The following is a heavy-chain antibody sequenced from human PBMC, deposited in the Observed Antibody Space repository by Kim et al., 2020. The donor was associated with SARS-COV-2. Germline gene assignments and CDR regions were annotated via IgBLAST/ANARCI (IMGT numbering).Heavy chain of an antibody. CDR1: RYTFTSYY. J-gene: IGHJ6*02. CDR2: INPSGGST. D-gene: IGHD6-13*01. CDR3: AGYSSSWYGIGDYGMDV. V-gene: IGHV1-46*01. Sequence: ASVKVSCKASRYTFTSYYMHWVRQAPVQGLEWMGIINPSGGSTSYAQKFQGRVTMTRDTSTSTVYMELSSLRSEDTAVYYCAGYSSSWYGIGDYGMDVWGQGTTVTVSS.